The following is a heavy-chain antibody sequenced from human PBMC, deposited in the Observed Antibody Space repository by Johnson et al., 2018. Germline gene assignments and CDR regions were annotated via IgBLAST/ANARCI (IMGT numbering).Heavy chain of an antibody. V-gene: IGHV4-34*01. CDR1: GGSFSGYY. J-gene: IGHJ3*02. Sequence: QVQLQQWGAGLLKPSETLSLICAVYGGSFSGYYWSWIRQPPGKGLDWIGEINHSGNTNFNPSLKSRVTIPVDTSKNQFSLKLSPVTAADTAVYYCASDGGWLPHGGAFDIWGQGTMVTVSS. CDR3: ASDGGWLPHGGAFDI. D-gene: IGHD3-22*01. CDR2: INHSGNT.